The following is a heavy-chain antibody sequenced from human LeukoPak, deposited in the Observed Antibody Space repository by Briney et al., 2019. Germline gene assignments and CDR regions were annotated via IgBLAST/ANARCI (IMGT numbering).Heavy chain of an antibody. CDR2: ISAYNGNT. D-gene: IGHD2-15*01. CDR1: GYTFTSYG. V-gene: IGHV1-18*01. CDR3: ARAVSGGSSFFYMDV. Sequence: ASVKVSCKASGYTFTSYGISWVRQAPGQGLEWMGWISAYNGNTNYAQKLQGRATMTTDKSTNTAYMELRSLRSDDTAIYYCARAVSGGSSFFYMDVWGKGTTVTISS. J-gene: IGHJ6*03.